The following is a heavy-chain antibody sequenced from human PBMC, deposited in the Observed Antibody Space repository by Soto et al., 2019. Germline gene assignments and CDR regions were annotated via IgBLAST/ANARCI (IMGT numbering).Heavy chain of an antibody. D-gene: IGHD2-15*01. Sequence: QVPLVQSGAEVKKPGSSVKVSCKASGGTFSSYAISWVRQAPGQGLEWMGGIIPIFGTANYAQKFQGRVTITADESTSTAYMELSSLRSEDTAVYYCARQGECSGGSCSTPFDYWGQGTLVTVSS. CDR2: IIPIFGTA. V-gene: IGHV1-69*12. J-gene: IGHJ4*02. CDR1: GGTFSSYA. CDR3: ARQGECSGGSCSTPFDY.